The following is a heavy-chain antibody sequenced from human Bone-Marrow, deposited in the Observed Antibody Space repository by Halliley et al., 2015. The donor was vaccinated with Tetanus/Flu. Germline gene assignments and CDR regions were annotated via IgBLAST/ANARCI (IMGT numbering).Heavy chain of an antibody. D-gene: IGHD1-26*01. Sequence: MGIIFPGYSDTPYSPPFQGQGTISADKSNRAAYLQWSSLRASDTAIYYCAGLGGASPPDFDYWGQGTLVTVSS. CDR3: AGLGGASPPDFDY. CDR2: IFPGYSDT. V-gene: IGHV5-51*01. J-gene: IGHJ4*02.